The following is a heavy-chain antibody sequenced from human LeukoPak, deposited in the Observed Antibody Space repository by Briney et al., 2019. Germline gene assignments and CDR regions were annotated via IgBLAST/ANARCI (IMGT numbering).Heavy chain of an antibody. CDR2: IYYSGST. CDR1: GGSISSYY. CDR3: ASWGGYSGSYGGFDY. Sequence: SETLSLTCTVSGGSISSYYWSWIRQPPGKGLEWIGYIYYSGSTNYNPSLKSRVTISVDTSKNQFSLKLSSVTAVDTAVYYCASWGGYSGSYGGFDYWGQGTLVTVSS. V-gene: IGHV4-59*08. D-gene: IGHD1-26*01. J-gene: IGHJ4*02.